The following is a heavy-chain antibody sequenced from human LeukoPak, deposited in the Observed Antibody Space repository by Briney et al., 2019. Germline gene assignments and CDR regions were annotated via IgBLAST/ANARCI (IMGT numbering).Heavy chain of an antibody. D-gene: IGHD6-13*01. J-gene: IGHJ2*01. CDR1: GFSFTGHW. Sequence: GESLKISCKGSGFSFTGHWIGWARQLPGKGLEWMGIIYGGDSDTRYSPSFQGQVTISADKSITTAYLQWSSLKTSDTAMYYRARPPAAADTLSNWYFDLWGRGTLVTVSS. CDR3: ARPPAAADTLSNWYFDL. V-gene: IGHV5-51*01. CDR2: IYGGDSDT.